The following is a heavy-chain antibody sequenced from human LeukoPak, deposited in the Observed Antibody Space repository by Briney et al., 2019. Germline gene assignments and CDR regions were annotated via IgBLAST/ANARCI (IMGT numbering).Heavy chain of an antibody. CDR3: ARHLPYIVVVPAAITRGLDP. CDR1: VGSIRSSSYY. V-gene: IGHV4-39*01. J-gene: IGHJ5*02. CDR2: IYYSGST. Sequence: SETLSLTCTVSVGSIRSSSYYWGWIRQPPGKWLEWIGRIYYSGSTYYNPSLKGRVTTSVATPRTQFSRKLTAVTPADPPVIYCARHLPYIVVVPAAITRGLDPWGQGTLVTVSS. D-gene: IGHD2-2*01.